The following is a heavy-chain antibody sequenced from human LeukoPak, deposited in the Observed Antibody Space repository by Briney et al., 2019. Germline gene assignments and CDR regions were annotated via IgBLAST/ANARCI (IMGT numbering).Heavy chain of an antibody. CDR2: IIPILGIA. Sequence: GASVKVSCKASGGTFSSYAISWVRQAPGQGLEWMGRIIPILGIANYAQKFQGRVTITADKSTSTAYMELSSLRSEDTAVYYCARNNIVNRGYSVTGDYYYYGMDVWGQGTTVTVSS. CDR3: ARNNIVNRGYSVTGDYYYYGMDV. CDR1: GGTFSSYA. J-gene: IGHJ6*02. D-gene: IGHD5/OR15-5a*01. V-gene: IGHV1-69*04.